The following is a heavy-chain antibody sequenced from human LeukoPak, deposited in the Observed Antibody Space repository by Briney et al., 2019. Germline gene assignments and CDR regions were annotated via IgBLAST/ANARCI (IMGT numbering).Heavy chain of an antibody. CDR3: ARLRWGYYYMDV. D-gene: IGHD5-24*01. Sequence: SETLSLTCTVSGYSISSGYYWGWIRPPPGKGLEGIGSIYHSGSTYYNPSLKSRVTISVDTSKNQFSLKLSSVTAADTAVYYCARLRWGYYYMDVWGKGTTVTVSS. CDR1: GYSISSGYY. J-gene: IGHJ6*03. CDR2: IYHSGST. V-gene: IGHV4-38-2*02.